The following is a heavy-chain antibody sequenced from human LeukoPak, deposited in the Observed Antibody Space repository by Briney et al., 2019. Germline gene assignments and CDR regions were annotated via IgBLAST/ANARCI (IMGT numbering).Heavy chain of an antibody. D-gene: IGHD6-13*01. Sequence: PGGSLRLSCAASGFTFSSYGMHWVRQAPGKGLEWVAFIRSDGTNKYYADSVKGRFTISRDNSKNTPYLQMNSLRAEDTAVYYCAKDRSSSWYGRPDYWGQGALVTVSS. CDR2: IRSDGTNK. J-gene: IGHJ4*02. CDR1: GFTFSSYG. CDR3: AKDRSSSWYGRPDY. V-gene: IGHV3-30*02.